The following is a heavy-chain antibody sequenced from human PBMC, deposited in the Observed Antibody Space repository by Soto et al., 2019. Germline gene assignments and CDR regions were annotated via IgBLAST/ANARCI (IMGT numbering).Heavy chain of an antibody. D-gene: IGHD6-13*01. V-gene: IGHV4-39*01. CDR3: ATTRGIAVGGSFDH. J-gene: IGHJ5*02. Sequence: VQLQESGPGLVKPSETLSLTCIVSGASISSRSSYWGWIRQPPGKGLEWVGTFYSGSTYNNPSLKSRVTISVDTSKNQFSLKLSSVAAEDTAIYYCATTRGIAVGGSFDHWGQGTLVTVSS. CDR1: GASISSRSSY. CDR2: FYSGST.